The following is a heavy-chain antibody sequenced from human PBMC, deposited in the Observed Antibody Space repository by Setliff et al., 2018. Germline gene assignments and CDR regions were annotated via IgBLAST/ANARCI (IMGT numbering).Heavy chain of an antibody. CDR1: GYSISSGYY. CDR3: ARVEGAADY. V-gene: IGHV4-38-2*01. CDR2: IHHRGST. D-gene: IGHD2-15*01. Sequence: SETLSLTCAVSGYSISSGYYWGWIRQPPGKGLEWIGSIHHRGSTYYNPSLKSRVTISVDTSKNQFSLKLSSVTAADTAVYYCARVEGAADYWGQGTLVTVSS. J-gene: IGHJ4*02.